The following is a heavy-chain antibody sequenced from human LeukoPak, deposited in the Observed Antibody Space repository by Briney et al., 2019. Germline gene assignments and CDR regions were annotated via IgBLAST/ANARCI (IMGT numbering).Heavy chain of an antibody. CDR1: GGSVSSDY. CDR3: ARRVDTGHYYYAMDV. D-gene: IGHD5-18*01. J-gene: IGHJ6*02. Sequence: SETLSLTCTVSGGSVSSDYWTWIRQPPGKGLEWIGYIYYSGRTNYNPSLKSRVTISIDTSNHELSLRLTSVRAADTALYYCARRVDTGHYYYAMDVWGQGTTVTVSS. CDR2: IYYSGRT. V-gene: IGHV4-59*08.